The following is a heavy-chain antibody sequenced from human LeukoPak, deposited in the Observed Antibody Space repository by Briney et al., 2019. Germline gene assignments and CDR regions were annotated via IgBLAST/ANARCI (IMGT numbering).Heavy chain of an antibody. D-gene: IGHD3-3*01. J-gene: IGHJ5*02. CDR2: INPSGGST. Sequence: GASVKVSCKASGYTFTSYYMHWVRQAPGQGLEWMGIINPSGGSTSYAQKFQGRVTMTRDTSTSTVYKELSSLRSEDTAVYYCARDRCCDFWSGYPSRCVFDPWGQGTLVTVSS. CDR3: ARDRCCDFWSGYPSRCVFDP. CDR1: GYTFTSYY. V-gene: IGHV1-46*01.